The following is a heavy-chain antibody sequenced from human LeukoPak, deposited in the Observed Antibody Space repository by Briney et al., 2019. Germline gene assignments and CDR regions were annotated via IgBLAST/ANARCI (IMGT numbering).Heavy chain of an antibody. D-gene: IGHD3-3*01. Sequence: SETLSLTCAVYGGSFSGYYWSWIRQPPGKGLEWIGEINHSGSTNYNPSLKSRVTISVGTSKNQFSLKLSSVTAADTAVYYCASRKYYDFWSGLVWFDPWGQGTLVTVSS. J-gene: IGHJ5*02. CDR1: GGSFSGYY. CDR2: INHSGST. V-gene: IGHV4-34*01. CDR3: ASRKYYDFWSGLVWFDP.